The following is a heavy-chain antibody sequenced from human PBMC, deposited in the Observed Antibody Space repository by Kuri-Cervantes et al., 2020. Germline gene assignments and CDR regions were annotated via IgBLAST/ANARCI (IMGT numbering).Heavy chain of an antibody. D-gene: IGHD3-10*01. CDR3: AKDFSGSGRGWFDP. V-gene: IGHV3-7*03. Sequence: GESLKISCAASGFTFSSYGMHWVRQAPGKGLEWVANIHKDGRQTYYVDSVKGRFTISRDNSKNTLYLQMNNLRAEDTAMFYCAKDFSGSGRGWFDPWGQGTLVTVSS. J-gene: IGHJ5*02. CDR1: GFTFSSYG. CDR2: IHKDGRQT.